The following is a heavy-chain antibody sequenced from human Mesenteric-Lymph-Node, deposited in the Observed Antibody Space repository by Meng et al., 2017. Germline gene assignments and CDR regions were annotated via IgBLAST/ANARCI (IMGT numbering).Heavy chain of an antibody. V-gene: IGHV3-15*01. CDR2: SKSTRDGETT. D-gene: IGHD1-1*01. Sequence: QLVWHGGGVGQPGGSLGLSWAFSGFTVSGAWMSWVRQCPGKGLEWVSRSKSTRDGETTDYDAPVKGRFTISRDDSENTVYLQMNSLKAEDTAVYYCTHGHLAGTFFDYWSQGILVTISS. CDR1: GFTVSGAW. CDR3: THGHLAGTFFDY. J-gene: IGHJ4*02.